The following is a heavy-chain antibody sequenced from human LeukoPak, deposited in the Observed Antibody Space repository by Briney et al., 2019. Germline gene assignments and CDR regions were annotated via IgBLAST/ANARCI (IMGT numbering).Heavy chain of an antibody. CDR3: AKAALWFGELLSPGGRDYFDY. D-gene: IGHD3-10*01. Sequence: PGGSLRLSCAASGSTFSSYGMHWVRQAPGKGLEWVAVISYDGSNKYYADSVKGRFTISRDNSKNTLYLQMNSLRAEDTAVYYCAKAALWFGELLSPGGRDYFDYWGQGTLVTVSS. V-gene: IGHV3-30*18. J-gene: IGHJ4*02. CDR1: GSTFSSYG. CDR2: ISYDGSNK.